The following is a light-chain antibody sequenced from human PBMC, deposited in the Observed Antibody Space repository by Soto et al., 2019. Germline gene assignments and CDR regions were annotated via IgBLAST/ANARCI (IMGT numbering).Light chain of an antibody. J-gene: IGLJ1*01. CDR1: SSDVGSYNL. V-gene: IGLV2-23*02. CDR3: CSYAGSSTPYV. Sequence: QSALTQPASVSGSPGQAITISCTGTSSDVGSYNLVSWYQQHPGKAPKLMIYEVSKRPSGVSNRFSGYKSGNTASLTISGLQAEDEADYYCCSYAGSSTPYVFGTGTMLTVL. CDR2: EVS.